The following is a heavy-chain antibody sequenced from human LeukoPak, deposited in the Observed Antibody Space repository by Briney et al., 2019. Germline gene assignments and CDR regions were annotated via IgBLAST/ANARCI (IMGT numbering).Heavy chain of an antibody. CDR2: INPNSGGT. V-gene: IGHV1-2*02. CDR3: ARGQGNGDYAAG. CDR1: GYTFTGYY. J-gene: IGHJ4*02. Sequence: ASVKVFCKASGYTFTGYYMHWVRQAPGQGLEWMGWINPNSGGTNYAQKFQGRVTMTRDTSISTAYMELSRLRSDDTAVYYCARGQGNGDYAAGWGQGTLVTVSS. D-gene: IGHD4-17*01.